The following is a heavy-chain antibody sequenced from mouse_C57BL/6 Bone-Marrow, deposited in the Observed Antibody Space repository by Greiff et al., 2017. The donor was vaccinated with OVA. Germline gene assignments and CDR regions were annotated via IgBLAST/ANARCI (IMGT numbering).Heavy chain of an antibody. CDR3: TRPALYGSSPAWFAY. CDR2: IRNKANNHAT. V-gene: IGHV6-6*01. Sequence: EVKLEESGGGLVQPGGSMKLSCAASGFTFSDAWMDWVRQSPEKGLEWVAEIRNKANNHATYYAESVKGRFTISRDDSKSSVYLQMNSLRAEDTGIYYCTRPALYGSSPAWFAYWGQGTLVTVSA. CDR1: GFTFSDAW. D-gene: IGHD1-1*01. J-gene: IGHJ3*01.